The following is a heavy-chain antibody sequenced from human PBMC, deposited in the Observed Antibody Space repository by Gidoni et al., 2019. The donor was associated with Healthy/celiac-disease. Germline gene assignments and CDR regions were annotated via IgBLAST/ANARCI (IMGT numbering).Heavy chain of an antibody. CDR1: GFTFSSYA. J-gene: IGHJ6*02. CDR3: VKGAAAGGYGSGSHYGMDV. D-gene: IGHD3-10*01. CDR2: ISSNGGST. Sequence: EVQLVESGGALVQHGGSLRLSCSASGFTFSSYAMHWVRQAPGKGLEYVSAISSNGGSTYYADSVKGRFTISRDNSKNTLYLQMSSLRAEDTAVYYCVKGAAAGGYGSGSHYGMDVWGQGTTVTVSS. V-gene: IGHV3-64D*06.